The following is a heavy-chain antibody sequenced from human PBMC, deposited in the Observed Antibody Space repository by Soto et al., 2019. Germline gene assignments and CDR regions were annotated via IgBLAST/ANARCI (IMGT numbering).Heavy chain of an antibody. Sequence: ALVKVSCKASGYTFTTYGINWVRQAPGQGLEWMGWISDYNGNTNYAQKFQGRVTMTTDTSTSTAYLELRSLRSDDTAVYYCVRQPYGSGAYYNVYGMDVWGQGTTVTVSS. D-gene: IGHD3-10*01. V-gene: IGHV1-18*01. J-gene: IGHJ6*02. CDR1: GYTFTTYG. CDR3: VRQPYGSGAYYNVYGMDV. CDR2: ISDYNGNT.